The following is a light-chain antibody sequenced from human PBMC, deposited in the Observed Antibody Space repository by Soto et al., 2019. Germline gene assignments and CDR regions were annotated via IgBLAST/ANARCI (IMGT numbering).Light chain of an antibody. V-gene: IGKV1-6*01. Sequence: AIEMTQSPSSLSASVGDSVTITCRASQAIRNDLAWYQQKPGKAPDLLIYAASTLQSGVPSRFSGSGSGTDFTLTINSLQPEDFATYYCLQDYTYPLTFGGGTKVDIK. CDR3: LQDYTYPLT. J-gene: IGKJ4*01. CDR1: QAIRND. CDR2: AAS.